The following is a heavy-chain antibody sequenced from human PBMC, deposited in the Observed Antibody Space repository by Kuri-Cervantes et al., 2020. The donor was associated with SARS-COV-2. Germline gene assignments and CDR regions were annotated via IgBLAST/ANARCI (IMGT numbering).Heavy chain of an antibody. CDR3: ARGSPRGYSSSSTRRNWFDP. J-gene: IGHJ5*02. CDR2: INHSGST. CDR1: GGSFSGYY. D-gene: IGHD6-13*01. V-gene: IGHV4-34*01. Sequence: SQTLSLTCAVYGGSFSGYYWNWIRQPPGKGLEWIGEINHSGSTNYNPSLKSRVTISVDTSKNQSSLKLSSMTAAGTAVYYCARGSPRGYSSSSTRRNWFDPWGQGTLVTVSS.